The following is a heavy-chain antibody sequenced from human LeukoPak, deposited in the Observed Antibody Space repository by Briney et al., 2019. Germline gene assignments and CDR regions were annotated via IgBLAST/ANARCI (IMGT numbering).Heavy chain of an antibody. Sequence: GGSLRLSCAASGFTFDDYTMHWVRQAPGKGLEWVSLISWDGGSTYYADSVKGRFTISRDNSKNSLYLQMNSLRTEDTALYYCAKATVGYCSSTSCYGAEYFQHWGQGTLVTVSS. CDR3: AKATVGYCSSTSCYGAEYFQH. J-gene: IGHJ1*01. D-gene: IGHD2-2*01. CDR1: GFTFDDYT. CDR2: ISWDGGST. V-gene: IGHV3-43*01.